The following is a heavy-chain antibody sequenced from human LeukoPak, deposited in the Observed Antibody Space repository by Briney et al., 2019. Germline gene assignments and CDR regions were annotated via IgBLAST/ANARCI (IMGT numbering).Heavy chain of an antibody. Sequence: PGGSLRLSCAASGFTFSSYGMHWVRQAPGKGLEWVAFIRYDGSNKYYADSVKGRFTISRDNSKNTLYLQMNSLRAEDTAVYYCAKSGGVVAASVYYSDYWGQGTLVTVSS. CDR1: GFTFSSYG. J-gene: IGHJ4*02. CDR2: IRYDGSNK. CDR3: AKSGGVVAASVYYSDY. D-gene: IGHD2-15*01. V-gene: IGHV3-30*02.